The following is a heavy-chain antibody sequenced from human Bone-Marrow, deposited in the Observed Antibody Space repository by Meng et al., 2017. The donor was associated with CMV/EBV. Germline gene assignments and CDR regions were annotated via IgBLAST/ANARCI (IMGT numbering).Heavy chain of an antibody. CDR3: VRVKGVVPAARMDV. D-gene: IGHD2-2*01. CDR2: IKEDGSEK. Sequence: GGSLRLSCAASGFTISRYWMSWVRQAPGKGLEWVANIKEDGSEKYYVDSVKGRFTISRDNAKNSLYLQMNSLRAEDTAVYYCVRVKGVVPAARMDVWGQGTTVTVSS. V-gene: IGHV3-7*04. J-gene: IGHJ6*02. CDR1: GFTISRYW.